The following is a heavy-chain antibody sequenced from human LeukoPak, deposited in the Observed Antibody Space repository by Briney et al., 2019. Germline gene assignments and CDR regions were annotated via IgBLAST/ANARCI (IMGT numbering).Heavy chain of an antibody. V-gene: IGHV3-9*01. Sequence: GGSLRLSCAASRFTFSSYWMSWVRQAPGKGLEWVSGISWNSGSIGYADSVKGRFTISRDNAKNSLYLQMNSLRAEDTALYYCAKDAGGYYYYYMGVWGKGTTVTISS. J-gene: IGHJ6*03. CDR1: RFTFSSYW. CDR2: ISWNSGSI. CDR3: AKDAGGYYYYYMGV. D-gene: IGHD3-10*01.